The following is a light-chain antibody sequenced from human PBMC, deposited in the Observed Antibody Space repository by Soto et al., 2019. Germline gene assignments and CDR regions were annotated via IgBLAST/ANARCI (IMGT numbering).Light chain of an antibody. Sequence: EIELTQSPGTLSLSPGERATLSCRASQSVSSSYLAWYQQKPGQATRLLIYGASSRATGIPDRFSGSGSGTDFTLTISSLEPEDFAAYYCQQYGSSPGTFGQGTKVDIK. J-gene: IGKJ1*01. CDR3: QQYGSSPGT. V-gene: IGKV3-20*01. CDR2: GAS. CDR1: QSVSSSY.